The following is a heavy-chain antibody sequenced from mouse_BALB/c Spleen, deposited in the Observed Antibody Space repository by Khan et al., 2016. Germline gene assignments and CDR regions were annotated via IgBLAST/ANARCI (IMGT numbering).Heavy chain of an antibody. J-gene: IGHJ4*01. Sequence: QVQLQQPGAELVKPGASVKMSCKASGYTFTSYNMHWVKQTPGQGLEWIGAIYPGNGDTSYNQKFKGKATLTADKSSSTAYMQLSIQTSEDSAVYYCARWLYYAMDDWGQGTSVTVSS. CDR2: IYPGNGDT. CDR3: ARWLYYAMDD. D-gene: IGHD2-2*01. CDR1: GYTFTSYN. V-gene: IGHV1-12*01.